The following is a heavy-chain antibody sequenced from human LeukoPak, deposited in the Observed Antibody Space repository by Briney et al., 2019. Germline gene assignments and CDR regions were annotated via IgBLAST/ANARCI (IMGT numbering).Heavy chain of an antibody. CDR3: ARDLNWETY. J-gene: IGHJ4*02. D-gene: IGHD7-27*01. CDR2: IMTDGSLT. Sequence: GGSLRLSCAASGFTFSNAWMTWVGQAPGKGLEWVANIMTDGSLTYYVDSVKGRFTISRDNAKNSLYLQMNSLRAEDTAVYYCARDLNWETYWGQGTLVSVSS. CDR1: GFTFSNAW. V-gene: IGHV3-7*01.